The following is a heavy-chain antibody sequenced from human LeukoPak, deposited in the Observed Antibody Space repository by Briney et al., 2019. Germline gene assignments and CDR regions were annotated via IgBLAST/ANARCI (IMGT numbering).Heavy chain of an antibody. V-gene: IGHV4-30-4*02. J-gene: IGHJ5*02. CDR1: GGSISSGDYY. CDR3: ARVSISMVRGVIIRYDWFDP. Sequence: SETLSLTCTVSGGSISSGDYYWSWIRQPPGKGLEWIGYIYYSGSTYYNPSLKSRVTISVDTSKNQFSLKLSSVTAADTAVYYCARVSISMVRGVIIRYDWFDPWGQGTLVTVSS. D-gene: IGHD3-10*01. CDR2: IYYSGST.